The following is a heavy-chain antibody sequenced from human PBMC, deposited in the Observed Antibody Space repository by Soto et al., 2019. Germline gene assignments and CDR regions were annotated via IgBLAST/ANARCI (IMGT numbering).Heavy chain of an antibody. V-gene: IGHV3-23*01. CDR1: GFTFSSYT. CDR2: ISGSGSRT. J-gene: IGHJ6*02. D-gene: IGHD3-16*02. CDR3: ARDLYDYVWGSYRFYYYYYGMDV. Sequence: EVRLLESGGGLVLPGGSLRLSCAASGFTFSSYTMSWVRQAPGKGLEWISGISGSGSRTYYADSVKGRFTISRDNAKNSLYLQMNSLRDEDTAVYYCARDLYDYVWGSYRFYYYYYGMDVWGQGTTVTVSS.